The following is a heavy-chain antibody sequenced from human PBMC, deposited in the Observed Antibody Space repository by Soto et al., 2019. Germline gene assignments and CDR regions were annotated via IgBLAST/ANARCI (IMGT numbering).Heavy chain of an antibody. Sequence: EVQLVESGGGLVQPGGSLRLSCAASGLTVSSNYMSWVRQAPGKGLEWVSLIYSGGITYYADSVRGRFTISRDNSKNTLYLQMNSLRAEDTAVYYCARDFYYYGSGTMGGYFDYWGQGTLVTVSS. CDR1: GLTVSSNY. V-gene: IGHV3-66*01. CDR3: ARDFYYYGSGTMGGYFDY. CDR2: IYSGGIT. D-gene: IGHD3-10*01. J-gene: IGHJ4*02.